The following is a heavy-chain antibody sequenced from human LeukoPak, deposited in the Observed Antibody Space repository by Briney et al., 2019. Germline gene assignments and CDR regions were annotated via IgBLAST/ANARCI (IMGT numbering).Heavy chain of an antibody. D-gene: IGHD6-6*01. V-gene: IGHV3-30*02. Sequence: GGSLRLSCAASGFTFSSYGMHWVRQAPGKGLEWVAFIRYDGSNKYYAVSVKGRFTISRDNSKNTLYLQINSLRAEDTAVYYCAKIRRIAARLKDAFDIWGQGTMVTVSS. J-gene: IGHJ3*02. CDR1: GFTFSSYG. CDR2: IRYDGSNK. CDR3: AKIRRIAARLKDAFDI.